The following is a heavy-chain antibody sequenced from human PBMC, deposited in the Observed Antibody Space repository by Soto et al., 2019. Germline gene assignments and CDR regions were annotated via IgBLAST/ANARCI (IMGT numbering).Heavy chain of an antibody. V-gene: IGHV4-39*01. D-gene: IGHD2-21*02. CDR1: GGSISSSSYF. J-gene: IGHJ5*02. CDR2: IYYSGST. CDR3: ARHPSDFWFDP. Sequence: QLQLQESCQGLVKPSETLSLTCSVSGGSISSSSYFWGWIRQPPGKGLEWIGSIYYSGSTYYNPSLKSRVTVSVDTSKNQFSLKLSSVTAADTAVYYCARHPSDFWFDPWGQGTLVTVSS.